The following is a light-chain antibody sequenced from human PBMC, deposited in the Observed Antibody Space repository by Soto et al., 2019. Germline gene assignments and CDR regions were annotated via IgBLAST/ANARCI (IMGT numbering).Light chain of an antibody. CDR1: QDIANY. Sequence: DIQMTQSPSSLSASVGDRVTITCQASQDIANYLSWHQHKPGKAPRLLIDEASNLETGVPARFSGSGSGTDFAFTITSLQPDDIGTYYCQQYDNLPYTFGQGTKLEIK. CDR3: QQYDNLPYT. V-gene: IGKV1-33*01. CDR2: EAS. J-gene: IGKJ2*01.